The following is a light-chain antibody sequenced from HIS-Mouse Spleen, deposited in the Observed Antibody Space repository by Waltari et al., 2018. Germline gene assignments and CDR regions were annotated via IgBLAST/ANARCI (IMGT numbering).Light chain of an antibody. Sequence: DIVMTQSPDSLAVSLGERATINCKSSQSVLYSSNNNNYLAWYQQKPGQPPKLLIYWASTRESGVPDRVSGSGSGTDFTLTISSLQAEDVAVYYCQQYYSTPTFGQGTKVEIK. CDR1: QSVLYSSNNNNY. V-gene: IGKV4-1*01. CDR3: QQYYSTPT. CDR2: WAS. J-gene: IGKJ1*01.